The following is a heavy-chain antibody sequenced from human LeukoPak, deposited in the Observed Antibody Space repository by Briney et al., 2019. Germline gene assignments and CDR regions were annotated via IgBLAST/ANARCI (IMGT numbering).Heavy chain of an antibody. CDR1: GFTFSTYS. CDR3: ARVNDGYSSGWYNY. Sequence: GESLRLSCAASGFTFSTYSMNWLRLAPGKGLEWVSGINWNGGSTGYADSVKGRFTISRDNAKNSLYLQMNSLRAEDTALYHCARVNDGYSSGWYNYWGQGTLVTVSS. CDR2: INWNGGST. D-gene: IGHD6-19*01. J-gene: IGHJ4*02. V-gene: IGHV3-20*01.